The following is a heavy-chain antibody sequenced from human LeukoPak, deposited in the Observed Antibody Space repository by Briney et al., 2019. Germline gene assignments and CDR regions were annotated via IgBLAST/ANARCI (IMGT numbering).Heavy chain of an antibody. D-gene: IGHD1-26*01. CDR3: ARGVGSTSRAFDI. CDR1: GDSISSDIHY. V-gene: IGHV4-61*02. J-gene: IGHJ3*02. CDR2: VYMSGST. Sequence: PSETLSLTCTVSGDSISSDIHYWSWIRQPAGKGLEWIGRVYMSGSTNYNPSLKSRAIISIDTSNNHFSQKLSSVTAADTAMYFCARGVGSTSRAFDIWGQGTMVTVSS.